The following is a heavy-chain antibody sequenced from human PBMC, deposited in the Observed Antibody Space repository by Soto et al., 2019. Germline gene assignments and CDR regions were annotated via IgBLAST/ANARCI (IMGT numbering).Heavy chain of an antibody. CDR3: ARGASHFWSGYYRYFDY. J-gene: IGHJ4*02. CDR2: IYTSGST. Sequence: PSETLSLTCTVSGGSISSYYWSWIRQPAGKGLEWIGRIYTSGSTNYNPSLKSRVTISVDTSKNQFSLKLSSVTAADTAVYYCARGASHFWSGYYRYFDYWGQGTLVTVSS. V-gene: IGHV4-4*07. CDR1: GGSISSYY. D-gene: IGHD3-3*02.